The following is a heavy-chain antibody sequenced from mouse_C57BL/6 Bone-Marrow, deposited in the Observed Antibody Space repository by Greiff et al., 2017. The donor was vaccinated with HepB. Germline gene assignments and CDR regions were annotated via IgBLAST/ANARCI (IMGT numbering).Heavy chain of an antibody. D-gene: IGHD1-1*01. Sequence: VKLMESGAELARPGASVKLSCKASGYTFTSYGISWVKQRTGQGLEWIGEIYPRSGNTYYNEKFKGKATLTADKSSSTAYMELRSLTSEDSAVYFCARWGITTVVAPYWYFDVWGTGTTVTVSS. CDR2: IYPRSGNT. J-gene: IGHJ1*03. CDR3: ARWGITTVVAPYWYFDV. CDR1: GYTFTSYG. V-gene: IGHV1-81*01.